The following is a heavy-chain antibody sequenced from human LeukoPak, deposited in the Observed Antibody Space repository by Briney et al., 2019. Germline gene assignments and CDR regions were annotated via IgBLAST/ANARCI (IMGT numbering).Heavy chain of an antibody. Sequence: ASVKVSCKASGSTFTDYYMHWVRQAPGQGLEWMGWINPNSGGTNFAQKFQGRVTMTRDTSISTAYMELNSLRSEDTAVYYCARVVYGDNYYYYYYMDVWGKGTTVTVSS. D-gene: IGHD4-17*01. CDR2: INPNSGGT. J-gene: IGHJ6*03. V-gene: IGHV1-2*02. CDR1: GSTFTDYY. CDR3: ARVVYGDNYYYYYYMDV.